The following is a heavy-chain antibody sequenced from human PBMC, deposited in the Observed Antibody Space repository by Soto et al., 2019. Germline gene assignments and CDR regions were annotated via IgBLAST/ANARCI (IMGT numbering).Heavy chain of an antibody. V-gene: IGHV3-48*02. J-gene: IGHJ4*02. CDR3: AFSGNYGVY. D-gene: IGHD1-26*01. Sequence: GVSLRLSCAASGFTFSSCWMTWVRQAPGKGLEWVSDIRVSSGDKNYVDSVKGRFTISRDNAKNSLYLQMNSLRDEDTAVYYCAFSGNYGVYWGLGALVTVSS. CDR1: GFTFSSCW. CDR2: IRVSSGDK.